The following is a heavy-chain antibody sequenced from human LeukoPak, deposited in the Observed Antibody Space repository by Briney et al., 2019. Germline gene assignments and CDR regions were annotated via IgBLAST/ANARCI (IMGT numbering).Heavy chain of an antibody. Sequence: SETLSLTCTVSGGSISSYYWSWIRQPPGKGLEWIGYIYYSGSTNYNPSLKSRVTISVDTSKNQFALKLTSVTAADTAVYYCARDRDGNNWFDPWGQGTLVTVSS. CDR3: ARDRDGNNWFDP. CDR2: IYYSGST. CDR1: GGSISSYY. D-gene: IGHD5-24*01. V-gene: IGHV4-59*01. J-gene: IGHJ5*02.